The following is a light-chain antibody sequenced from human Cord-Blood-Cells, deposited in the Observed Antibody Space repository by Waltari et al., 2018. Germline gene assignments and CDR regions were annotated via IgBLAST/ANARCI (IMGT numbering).Light chain of an antibody. V-gene: IGLV2-14*01. CDR2: DVS. J-gene: IGLJ1*01. Sequence: QSALTQPASVSGSPGQSITISCTGTSSDVGGYNYVSWYQQHPGKAPKLMIYDVSNRPSGVSTRFSGAKSGNTASLTISGLQAEDEADYYCSSYTSSNTLVVFGTGTKVTVL. CDR1: SSDVGGYNY. CDR3: SSYTSSNTLVV.